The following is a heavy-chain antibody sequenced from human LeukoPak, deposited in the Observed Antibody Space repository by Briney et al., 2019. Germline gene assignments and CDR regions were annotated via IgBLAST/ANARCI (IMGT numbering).Heavy chain of an antibody. CDR1: GFTFSSYG. Sequence: GGSLRLSCAASGFTFSSYGMSWVRQAPGKGLEWVSAISGSGGNTYYADSVKGRFTISRDNSKNTLYLQMNSLRAEDTAVYYCAKGDYYDSSGYKYYYYYMDVWGKGTTVTISS. CDR2: ISGSGGNT. CDR3: AKGDYYDSSGYKYYYYYMDV. V-gene: IGHV3-23*01. D-gene: IGHD3-22*01. J-gene: IGHJ6*03.